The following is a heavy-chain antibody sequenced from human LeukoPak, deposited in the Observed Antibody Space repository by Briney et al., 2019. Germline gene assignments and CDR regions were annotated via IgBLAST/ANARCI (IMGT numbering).Heavy chain of an antibody. Sequence: SETLSLTCTVSGGSISCYYWSWIRQPPGKGLEWIGYIYYSGSTNYNPSLKSRVTISVDTSKNQFSLKLSSVTAADTAVYYCASAGSSGWYPAYYGMDVWGQGTTVTVSS. CDR1: GGSISCYY. D-gene: IGHD6-19*01. CDR2: IYYSGST. CDR3: ASAGSSGWYPAYYGMDV. J-gene: IGHJ6*02. V-gene: IGHV4-59*08.